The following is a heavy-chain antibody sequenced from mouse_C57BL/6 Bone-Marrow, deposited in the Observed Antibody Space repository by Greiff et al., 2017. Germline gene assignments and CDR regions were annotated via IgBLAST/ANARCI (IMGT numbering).Heavy chain of an antibody. Sequence: QVHVQQSGAELVRPGASVKLSCKASGYTFTSYGISWVKQRTGQGLEWIGGIYPRSGNTYYNEKFTGKATLTADTSSSTAYMELSSLSSEDSAVYFCARWGEQGSFAYWGQGTLVTVSA. CDR2: IYPRSGNT. CDR3: ARWGEQGSFAY. CDR1: GYTFTSYG. V-gene: IGHV1-81*01. J-gene: IGHJ3*01.